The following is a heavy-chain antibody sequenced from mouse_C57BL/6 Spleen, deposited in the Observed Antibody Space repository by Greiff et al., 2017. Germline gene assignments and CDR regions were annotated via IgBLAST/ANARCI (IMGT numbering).Heavy chain of an antibody. J-gene: IGHJ2*01. CDR1: GFTFSDDG. CDR3: ARDYGSSSFDY. CDR2: ISSGSSTN. Sequence: EVQLVESGGGLVKPGGSLKLSCAVSGFTFSDDGMHWFRQAPEKGLEWFADISSGSSTNYYAATVKGRFTISRDNAKNTLFLQMTSLTSEDTAMYYCARDYGSSSFDYWGQGTTLTVSS. D-gene: IGHD1-1*01. V-gene: IGHV5-17*01.